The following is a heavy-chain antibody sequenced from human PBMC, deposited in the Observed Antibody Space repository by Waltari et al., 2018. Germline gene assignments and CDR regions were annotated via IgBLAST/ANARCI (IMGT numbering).Heavy chain of an antibody. D-gene: IGHD3-10*01. Sequence: EVQLLESGGGLVQPGGSLRLSCAASGFTFSSYAMSWVRQDPGKGLEWVSSISGSGGNTSYADSVKGRFTISRDNSKNTLYLQMSSLRVEDTALYYCANSPGDYYGSGSSEYYFDYWGQGTLVTVSS. J-gene: IGHJ4*02. V-gene: IGHV3-23*01. CDR2: ISGSGGNT. CDR3: ANSPGDYYGSGSSEYYFDY. CDR1: GFTFSSYA.